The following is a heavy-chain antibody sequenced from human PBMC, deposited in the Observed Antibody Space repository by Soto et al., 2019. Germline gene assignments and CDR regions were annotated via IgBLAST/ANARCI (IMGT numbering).Heavy chain of an antibody. CDR3: ARGRTTRAVLAY. Sequence: SETLSLTCTVSLGSITGYYWRWIRQSPGKGLEWIVCSYYTGATNDNPSLISRVTISVVTSKTQFSASLSSATAADTAVYLGARGRTTRAVLAYCGQGTLVTDSS. CDR2: SYYTGAT. CDR1: LGSITGYY. V-gene: IGHV4-59*01. J-gene: IGHJ4*02. D-gene: IGHD1-26*01.